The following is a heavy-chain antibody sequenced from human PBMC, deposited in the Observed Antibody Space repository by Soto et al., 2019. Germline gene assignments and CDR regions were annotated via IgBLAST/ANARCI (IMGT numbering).Heavy chain of an antibody. CDR3: ARALAVGYYDSRGPFDP. CDR1: GGTFSSYT. J-gene: IGHJ5*02. D-gene: IGHD3-22*01. Sequence: QVQLVQSGAEVKKPGSSVEVSCKASGGTFSSYTISWVRQAPGQGLEWMGRIIPILGIANYAQKLQGRVTITADKSTSTAYMELSSLRSEDTAVYYCARALAVGYYDSRGPFDPWGQGTLVTVSS. CDR2: IIPILGIA. V-gene: IGHV1-69*02.